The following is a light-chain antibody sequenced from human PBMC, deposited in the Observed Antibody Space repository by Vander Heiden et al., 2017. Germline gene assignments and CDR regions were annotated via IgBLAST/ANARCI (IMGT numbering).Light chain of an antibody. CDR3: SSYTISSTVV. J-gene: IGLJ2*01. CDR2: EVS. Sequence: QSALTNPASVSASPGQSTAIVCSGTSSDVGGYNYVSWYQQHPGKTPKLMIYEVSNRPSGVPNRCSGSKSGNTASLTISGLQAEDETDYYCSSYTISSTVVFGGGTKLTVL. V-gene: IGLV2-14*01. CDR1: SSDVGGYNY.